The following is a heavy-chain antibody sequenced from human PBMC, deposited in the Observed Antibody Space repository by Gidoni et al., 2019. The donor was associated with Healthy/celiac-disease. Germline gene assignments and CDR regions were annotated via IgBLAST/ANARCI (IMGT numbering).Heavy chain of an antibody. CDR3: ANEMKTVYSGRVKDYFDY. J-gene: IGHJ4*02. CDR2: ISGSGGST. Sequence: EVQLLESGGGLVQPGGSLRLSCAASGFTFSSYAMSWVRQAPGKGLEWVSAISGSGGSTYYADSVKGRFTISRDNSKNTLYLQMNSLRAEDTAVYYCANEMKTVYSGRVKDYFDYWGQGTLVTVSS. V-gene: IGHV3-23*01. D-gene: IGHD2-15*01. CDR1: GFTFSSYA.